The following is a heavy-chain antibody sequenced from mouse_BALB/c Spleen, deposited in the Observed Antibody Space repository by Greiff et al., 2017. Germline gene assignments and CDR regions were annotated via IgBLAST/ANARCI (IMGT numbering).Heavy chain of an antibody. Sequence: QVQLQQSGAELAKPGASVKMSCKASGYNFTSYWMHWVKQRPGQGLEWIGYINPSTGYTEYNQKFKDKATLTADKSSSTAYMQLSSLTSEDSAVYYCAREGDLFDYWGQGTTLTVSS. CDR2: INPSTGYT. CDR3: AREGDLFDY. CDR1: GYNFTSYW. J-gene: IGHJ2*01. V-gene: IGHV1-7*01.